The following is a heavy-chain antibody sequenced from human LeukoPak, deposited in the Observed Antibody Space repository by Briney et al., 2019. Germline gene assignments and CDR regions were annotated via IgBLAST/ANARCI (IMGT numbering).Heavy chain of an antibody. D-gene: IGHD2-21*02. V-gene: IGHV1-69*06. CDR3: AREVECGGDCYLYLQH. Sequence: SVKVSCKASGGTFSSYAISWVRQAPGQGLEWMGGIIPIFGTANYAQKFQGRVTITADKSTSTAYMELSSLRSDDTAVYYCAREVECGGDCYLYLQHWGQGTLVTVSS. CDR1: GGTFSSYA. CDR2: IIPIFGTA. J-gene: IGHJ1*01.